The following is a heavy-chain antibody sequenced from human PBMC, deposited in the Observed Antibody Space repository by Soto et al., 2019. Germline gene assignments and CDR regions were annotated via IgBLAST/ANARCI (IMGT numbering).Heavy chain of an antibody. V-gene: IGHV4-30-2*01. D-gene: IGHD3-22*01. CDR3: ARGAFYYDSSGRGWFDP. J-gene: IGHJ5*02. CDR2: IYHSGST. Sequence: QLQLQESGSGLVKPSQTLSLTCAVSGGSISSGGYSWSWIRQPPGKGLEWIGYIYHSGSTYYNPSLKSRVTISVDRSKNQFSLKLSSVTAADKAVYYCARGAFYYDSSGRGWFDPWGQGTLVTVSS. CDR1: GGSISSGGYS.